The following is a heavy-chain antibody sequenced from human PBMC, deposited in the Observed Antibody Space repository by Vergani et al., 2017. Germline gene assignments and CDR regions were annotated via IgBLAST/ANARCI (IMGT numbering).Heavy chain of an antibody. J-gene: IGHJ4*02. Sequence: EVQLVESGGGLVQPGGSLRLSCAASGFTFSSYDIHWVRQATGKGLEWVSAIGTAGDTYYPGSVKGRFTISRENAKNSLYLQMNSLRAGDTAVYYCARARGYDGHFDYWGQGTPVTVSS. CDR1: GFTFSSYD. D-gene: IGHD5-12*01. V-gene: IGHV3-13*01. CDR2: IGTAGDT. CDR3: ARARGYDGHFDY.